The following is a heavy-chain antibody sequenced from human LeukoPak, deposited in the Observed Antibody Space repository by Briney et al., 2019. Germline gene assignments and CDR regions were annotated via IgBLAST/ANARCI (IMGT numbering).Heavy chain of an antibody. V-gene: IGHV3-7*01. CDR2: IKPDGSVR. CDR3: ARPSLYLGGWSSDH. Sequence: GGSLRLSCETSGFTFSSHWMSWVRQAPGQGLEWLANIKPDGSVRNYLDSVKGRLTISRDNAKKSLYLQMNSLTADDTAVYYCARPSLYLGGWSSDHWGRGTLVTVSS. J-gene: IGHJ4*02. CDR1: GFTFSSHW. D-gene: IGHD3-16*02.